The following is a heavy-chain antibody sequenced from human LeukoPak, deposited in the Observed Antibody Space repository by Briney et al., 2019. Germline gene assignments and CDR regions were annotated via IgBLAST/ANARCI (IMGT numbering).Heavy chain of an antibody. CDR3: ARHWRVPLVPAAIDWFDP. Sequence: SETLSLTCTVSGGSISSSSYYWGWIRQPPGKGLEWIGSIYYSGSTYYNPSLKSRVTISVDTSKNQFSLKLSSVTAADTAVYYCARHWRVPLVPAAIDWFDPWGQGTLVTVSS. CDR2: IYYSGST. CDR1: GGSISSSSYY. D-gene: IGHD2-2*01. V-gene: IGHV4-39*01. J-gene: IGHJ5*02.